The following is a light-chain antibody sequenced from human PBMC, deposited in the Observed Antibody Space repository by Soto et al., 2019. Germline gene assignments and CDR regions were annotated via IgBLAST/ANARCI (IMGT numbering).Light chain of an antibody. J-gene: IGLJ1*01. Sequence: QSALTQPASVSGSPGQTITISCTGSSDDIGTYEYISWHQHHPGKAPKLIIFGVYDRPSGISDRFSGSKSGNTASLTIFGLQVEDEAVYPWSSCTSGSTLPWVFGTGTKVTVL. CDR2: GVY. CDR3: SSCTSGSTLPWV. CDR1: SDDIGTYEY. V-gene: IGLV2-14*01.